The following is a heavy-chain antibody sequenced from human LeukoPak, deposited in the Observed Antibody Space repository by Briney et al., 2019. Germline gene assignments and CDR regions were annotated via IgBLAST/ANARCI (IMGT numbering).Heavy chain of an antibody. V-gene: IGHV3-23*01. CDR3: ARDKGYCSGGSCGWGYRGVFDY. J-gene: IGHJ4*02. CDR1: GFTFSSYA. Sequence: GGSLRLSCAASGFTFSSYAMSWVRQAPGRWLEWVSAISGSGGSTYYTDSVKGRFTISRDTSKNPLYLQINSRRAEDTAVYYCARDKGYCSGGSCGWGYRGVFDYWGQGTLATVSS. CDR2: ISGSGGST. D-gene: IGHD2-15*01.